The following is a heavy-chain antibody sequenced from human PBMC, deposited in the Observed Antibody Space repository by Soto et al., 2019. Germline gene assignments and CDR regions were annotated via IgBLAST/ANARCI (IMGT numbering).Heavy chain of an antibody. CDR1: GFTFSSYA. CDR2: ISYDGSNK. D-gene: IGHD5-12*01. Sequence: PGGSLRLSCAASGFTFSSYAMHWVRQAPGKGLEWVAVISYDGSNKYYADSVKGRFTISRDNSKNTLYLQMNSLRAEDTAVYYCARRHIVATTSAFDIWGQGTMVTVSS. J-gene: IGHJ3*02. CDR3: ARRHIVATTSAFDI. V-gene: IGHV3-30-3*01.